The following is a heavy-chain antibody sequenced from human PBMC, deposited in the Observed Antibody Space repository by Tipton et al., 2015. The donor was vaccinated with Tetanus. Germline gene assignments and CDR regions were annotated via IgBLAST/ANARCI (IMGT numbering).Heavy chain of an antibody. D-gene: IGHD4-17*01. J-gene: IGHJ4*02. CDR3: ARDERYGDYAY. V-gene: IGHV4-31*03. Sequence: TLSLTCTVSGGSISSSPYFWNWFRQYPGKGLEWIGYIYYSGSTHYNPSLKSRLVMSVDLSKNQFFLKLTSVTAADTAVYYCARDERYGDYAYWGQGALVTVSS. CDR1: GGSISSSPYF. CDR2: IYYSGST.